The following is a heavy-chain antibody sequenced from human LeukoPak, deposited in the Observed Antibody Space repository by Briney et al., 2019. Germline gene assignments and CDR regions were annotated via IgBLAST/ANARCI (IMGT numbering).Heavy chain of an antibody. CDR1: GGSISSYY. CDR3: ARDRATAYYYDSSGYHGAFDI. J-gene: IGHJ3*02. D-gene: IGHD3-22*01. Sequence: SETLSLTCTVSGGSISSYYWSWIRQPPGKGLEWIGYIYYSGSTNYNPSLKSRVTISVDTSKNQFSLKLSSVTAADTAVYYCARDRATAYYYDSSGYHGAFDIWGQGTMVTVSS. CDR2: IYYSGST. V-gene: IGHV4-59*01.